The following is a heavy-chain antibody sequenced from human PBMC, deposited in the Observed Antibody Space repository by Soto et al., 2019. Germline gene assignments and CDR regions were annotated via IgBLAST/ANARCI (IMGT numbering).Heavy chain of an antibody. V-gene: IGHV3-21*01. CDR1: GFTFSSYS. CDR3: ARPGFSGYDWDYYYYMDV. CDR2: ISSSSSYI. Sequence: GGSLRLSCAASGFTFSSYSMNWVRQAPGKGLEWVSSISSSSSYIYYADSVKGRFTISRDNAKNSLYLQMNSLRAEDTAVYYCARPGFSGYDWDYYYYMDVWGKGTTVTVSS. J-gene: IGHJ6*03. D-gene: IGHD5-12*01.